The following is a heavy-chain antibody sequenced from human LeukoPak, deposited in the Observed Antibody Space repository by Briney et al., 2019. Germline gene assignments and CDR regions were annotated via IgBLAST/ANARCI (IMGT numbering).Heavy chain of an antibody. CDR3: VRDDRGVVVFDY. CDR2: LYTGGTT. J-gene: IGHJ4*02. D-gene: IGHD2-15*01. V-gene: IGHV3-53*01. CDR1: GLSVSANY. Sequence: RSGGSLRLSCAASGLSVSANYMSWVRQAPGKGLEWVSVLYTGGTTYYAGSVRGRFTISRDDSKNTLYLQMSSLRAEDTAVYYCVRDDRGVVVFDYWGQGTLVTVSS.